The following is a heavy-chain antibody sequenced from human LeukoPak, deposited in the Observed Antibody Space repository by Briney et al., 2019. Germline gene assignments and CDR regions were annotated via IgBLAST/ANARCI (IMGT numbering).Heavy chain of an antibody. CDR3: ARAYSSGYYPPENFFNS. CDR1: GGSISSGSYC. V-gene: IGHV4-61*02. D-gene: IGHD3-22*01. CDR2: IYTSGIT. Sequence: SQTLSLTCTVSGGSISSGSYCWSWIRQPAGKGLEWFGGIYTSGITNYDPSLKSRVTISVDTSRNHFSLKLSSVTAADTAVYYCARAYSSGYYPPENFFNSWGQGTLVTVSS. J-gene: IGHJ4*02.